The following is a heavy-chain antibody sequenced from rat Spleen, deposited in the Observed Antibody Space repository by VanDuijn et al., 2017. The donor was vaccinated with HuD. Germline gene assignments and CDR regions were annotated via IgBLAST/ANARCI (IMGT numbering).Heavy chain of an antibody. V-gene: IGHV5S10*01. Sequence: EVQLVESGGGLVPPGRSLELSCAASGFTFSDYTMAWVRQAPKKGLEWVAAIIYDGSNTFYRDSVKGRFTISRDNAKSTLYLQMNSLRSEDTATYYCTRDDYYSAVFDYWGQGVMVSVSS. D-gene: IGHD1-1*01. CDR3: TRDDYYSAVFDY. CDR1: GFTFSDYT. J-gene: IGHJ2*01. CDR2: IIYDGSNT.